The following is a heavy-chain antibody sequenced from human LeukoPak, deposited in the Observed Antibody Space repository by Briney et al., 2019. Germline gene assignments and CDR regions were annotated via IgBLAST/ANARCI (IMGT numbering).Heavy chain of an antibody. V-gene: IGHV3-30*04. CDR3: ARDTLYSGSYLDY. D-gene: IGHD1-26*01. CDR1: GFTFSSYA. CDR2: ISYDGSNK. Sequence: GGSLRLSCAASGFTFSSYAMHWVRQAPGKGLERVAVISYDGSNKYYADSVKGRFTISRDNSKNTLYLQMNSLRAEDTAVYYCARDTLYSGSYLDYWGQGTLVTVSS. J-gene: IGHJ4*02.